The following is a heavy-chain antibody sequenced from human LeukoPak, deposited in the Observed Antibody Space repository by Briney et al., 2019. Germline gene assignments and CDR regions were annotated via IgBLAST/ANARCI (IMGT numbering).Heavy chain of an antibody. CDR2: ISWNSASI. D-gene: IGHD6-19*01. Sequence: GGSLRLSCTVSGFTLSTYSLNWVRRAPGKGLEWVSGISWNSASIGYADSVKGRFTISRDNAKNSLYLQMSSLRAEDTALYYCAKSPVGGGQWLVDYFHYWGQGTLVTVSS. CDR3: AKSPVGGGQWLVDYFHY. V-gene: IGHV3-9*01. J-gene: IGHJ4*02. CDR1: GFTLSTYS.